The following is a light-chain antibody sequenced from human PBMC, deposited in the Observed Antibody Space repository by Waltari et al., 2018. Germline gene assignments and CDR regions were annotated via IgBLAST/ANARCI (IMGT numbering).Light chain of an antibody. J-gene: IGKJ3*01. Sequence: VLYSSNNNNYLAWYQQKPGQPPKLLIYWASTRESGVPDRFSGSGSGTDFTLTISSLQAEDVAVYYCQQYYSTPLIFGPGTKVDIK. V-gene: IGKV4-1*01. CDR2: WAS. CDR1: VLYSSNNNNY. CDR3: QQYYSTPLI.